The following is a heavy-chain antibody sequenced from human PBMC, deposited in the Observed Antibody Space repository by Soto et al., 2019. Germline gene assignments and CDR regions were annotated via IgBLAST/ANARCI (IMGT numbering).Heavy chain of an antibody. V-gene: IGHV4-59*08. CDR1: GGSISSYY. J-gene: IGHJ5*02. CDR2: IYYNGNT. D-gene: IGHD2-15*01. CDR3: ARQCRGVTCHWFVP. Sequence: SETLSLTCTVSGGSISSYYWNWIRQPPGKGLEWIGYIYYNGNTNYNPSLKSRVTISVDTSKNQFSLTLTSVTAADTAVYYCARQCRGVTCHWFVPWGQGTLVTVSS.